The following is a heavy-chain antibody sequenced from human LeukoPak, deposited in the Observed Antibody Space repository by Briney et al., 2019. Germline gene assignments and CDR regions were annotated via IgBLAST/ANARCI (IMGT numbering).Heavy chain of an antibody. Sequence: GGSLRLSCAAPGFTFSSYAMHWVRQAPGKGLEWVAVISYDGSNKYYADSVKGRFTISRDNSKNTLYLQMNSLRAEDTAVYYCAREGSGQKGDYWGQGTLVTVSS. CDR2: ISYDGSNK. CDR3: AREGSGQKGDY. CDR1: GFTFSSYA. D-gene: IGHD2-15*01. J-gene: IGHJ4*02. V-gene: IGHV3-30-3*01.